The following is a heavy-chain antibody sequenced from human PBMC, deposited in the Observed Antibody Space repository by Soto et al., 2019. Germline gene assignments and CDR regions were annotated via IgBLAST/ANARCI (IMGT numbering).Heavy chain of an antibody. CDR2: IYYNGST. V-gene: IGHV4-59*01. Sequence: QVQLQESGPGLVKPSETLSLTCTVSGGSISSYYWSWIRQPPGKGLEWIGYIYYNGSTNYNPSLKSRVTISVDTSKNQFSLKLSSVTAADTAVYYCARERDGYKVDYWGQGTLVTVSS. J-gene: IGHJ4*02. CDR3: ARERDGYKVDY. D-gene: IGHD5-12*01. CDR1: GGSISSYY.